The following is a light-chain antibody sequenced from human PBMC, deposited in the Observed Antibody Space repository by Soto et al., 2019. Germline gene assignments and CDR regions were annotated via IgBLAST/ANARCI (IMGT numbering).Light chain of an antibody. CDR1: SSNIGSNY. V-gene: IGLV1-47*01. Sequence: QSVLTQPPSAYGTPGQRVTISCSGSSSNIGSNYVYWYQQLPGTAPKLLIYRNNQRPSGVPDRFSGSKSGTSASLAISGLRSEDEADYYCAAWDDSLSGRYVFGTGTKSPS. CDR2: RNN. J-gene: IGLJ1*01. CDR3: AAWDDSLSGRYV.